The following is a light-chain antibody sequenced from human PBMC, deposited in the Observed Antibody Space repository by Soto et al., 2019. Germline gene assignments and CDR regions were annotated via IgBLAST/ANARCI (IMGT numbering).Light chain of an antibody. CDR1: QSVSSY. V-gene: IGKV3-11*01. Sequence: EIVLTQSPATLSLSPGERATLSCRASQSVSSYLAWYQQKPGQVPRLLIYDASNRATGIPARFSGSGSGTDFTLTICILVLEYLAVDYCQQRSNLPPPFCGGLKVDIK. CDR2: DAS. J-gene: IGKJ4*01. CDR3: QQRSNLPPP.